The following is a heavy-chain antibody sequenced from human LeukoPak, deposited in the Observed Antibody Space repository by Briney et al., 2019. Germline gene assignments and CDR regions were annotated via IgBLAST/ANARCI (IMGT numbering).Heavy chain of an antibody. J-gene: IGHJ5*02. CDR1: GFTFSSYA. V-gene: IGHV3-30*04. Sequence: TGGSLRLSCAASGFTFSSYAMHWVRQAPGKGLEWVAVISYDGSNKYYADSVKGRFTISRDNSKNTLYLQMNSLRAEDTAVYYCARGRYNWNPREGDWFDPWGQGTLVTVSS. CDR3: ARGRYNWNPREGDWFDP. D-gene: IGHD1-20*01. CDR2: ISYDGSNK.